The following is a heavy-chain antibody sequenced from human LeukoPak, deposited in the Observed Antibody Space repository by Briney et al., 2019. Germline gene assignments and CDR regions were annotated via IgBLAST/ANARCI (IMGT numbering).Heavy chain of an antibody. J-gene: IGHJ4*02. CDR3: AKDEKAIVVVPAAISFYFDY. V-gene: IGHV3-23*01. CDR1: GFTFSSYA. CDR2: ISGSGGST. D-gene: IGHD2-2*02. Sequence: GGSLRLSCAASGFTFSSYAMSWVRQAPGKGLEWVSAISGSGGSTYYADSVKGRFTISRDNSKNTLYLQMNSLRAEDTAVYYCAKDEKAIVVVPAAISFYFDYWGQGTLVTASS.